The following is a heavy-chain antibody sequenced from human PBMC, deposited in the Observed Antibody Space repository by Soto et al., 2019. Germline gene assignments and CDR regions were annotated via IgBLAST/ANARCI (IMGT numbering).Heavy chain of an antibody. D-gene: IGHD3-3*01. CDR1: GGSISSGDYY. Sequence: PSETLSLTCTVSGGSISSGDYYWSWIRQPPGKGLEWIGYIYYSGSTYYNPSLKSRVTISVDTSKNQFSLKLSSVTAADTAVYYCARDESYYDFWSGYWAQHGMDVWGQGTTVTVSS. CDR3: ARDESYYDFWSGYWAQHGMDV. V-gene: IGHV4-30-4*01. J-gene: IGHJ6*02. CDR2: IYYSGST.